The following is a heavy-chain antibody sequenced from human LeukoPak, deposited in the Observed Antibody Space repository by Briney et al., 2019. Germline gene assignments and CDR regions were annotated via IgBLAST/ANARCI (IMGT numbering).Heavy chain of an antibody. V-gene: IGHV5-51*01. CDR3: ARFAGYTISSHSDP. CDR2: VFPGDSQT. D-gene: IGHD6-6*01. CDR1: GYTFTSYW. J-gene: IGHJ5*02. Sequence: GESLKISCKASGYTFTSYWIGWVRQTPGKGLEWMGIVFPGDSQTRYNPSFEGQVTISADKSISTAYLQWSSLKASDTAMYYCARFAGYTISSHSDPWGQGTLVTVSS.